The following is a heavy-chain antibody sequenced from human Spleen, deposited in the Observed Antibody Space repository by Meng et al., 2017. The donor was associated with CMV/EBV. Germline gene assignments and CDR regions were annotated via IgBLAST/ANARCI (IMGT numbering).Heavy chain of an antibody. D-gene: IGHD6-19*01. J-gene: IGHJ4*02. CDR3: ARPMAGIFDD. CDR1: GGSISSSSYY. CDR2: IYYSGST. V-gene: IGHV4-39*07. Sequence: QLQLQESGPGLVKPSXXLSLTCTVSGGSISSSSYYWGWIRQPPGKGLEWIGSIYYSGSTYYNPSLKSRVTISVDTSKNQFSLKLSSVTAADTAVYYCARPMAGIFDDWGQGTLVTVSS.